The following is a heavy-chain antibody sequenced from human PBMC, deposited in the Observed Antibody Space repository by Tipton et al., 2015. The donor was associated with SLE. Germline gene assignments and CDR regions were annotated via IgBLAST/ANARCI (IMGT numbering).Heavy chain of an antibody. V-gene: IGHV4-39*07. CDR3: ARDGGHSTMKFNWFDP. J-gene: IGHJ5*01. D-gene: IGHD2-2*01. Sequence: GLVKPSETLSLTCTVSGDSVSTSNHYWGWIRQSPGQGLDWIGNFFYRGSTYYNPSLKSRVTISTDTSKNQFSLRLSSVTAADTAVYYCARDGGHSTMKFNWFDPWGQGSLVTVSS. CDR2: FFYRGST. CDR1: GDSVSTSNHY.